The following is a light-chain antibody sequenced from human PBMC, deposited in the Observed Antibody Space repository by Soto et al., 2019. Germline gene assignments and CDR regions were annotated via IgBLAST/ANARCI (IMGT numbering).Light chain of an antibody. CDR3: SSYAGTNNV. CDR1: SSDVGRYNY. V-gene: IGLV2-8*01. CDR2: EVT. Sequence: QSALTQPPSASGSPGQSVTISCTGTSSDVGRYNYVSWYQQHPGKAPKLMIYEVTKRPSGVPDRFSGSKSGNTASLTVSGLQAEDEADYYCSSYAGTNNVFGTGTQLTVL. J-gene: IGLJ1*01.